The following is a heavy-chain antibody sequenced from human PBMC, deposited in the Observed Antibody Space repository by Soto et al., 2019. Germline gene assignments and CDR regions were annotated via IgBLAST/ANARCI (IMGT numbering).Heavy chain of an antibody. Sequence: SETLCLTCRDSGVSMRNSYWTWIRQSAGKGLGWIGRISTSGNTNYNPSLNSRLTMSVDTSKNQVSLKLTSVTAADTAVYYCARGGGVPALGDPWGQGTLVTVSS. CDR1: GVSMRNSY. CDR3: ARGGGVPALGDP. V-gene: IGHV4-4*07. D-gene: IGHD3-16*01. J-gene: IGHJ5*02. CDR2: ISTSGNT.